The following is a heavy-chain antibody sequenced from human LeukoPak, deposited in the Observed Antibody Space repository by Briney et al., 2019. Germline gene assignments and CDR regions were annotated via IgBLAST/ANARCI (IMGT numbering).Heavy chain of an antibody. J-gene: IGHJ4*02. CDR2: IYSGGNT. CDR1: GFIVSSNY. CDR3: ARTQLWRGILDY. V-gene: IGHV3-53*01. Sequence: GGSLRLSCVASGFIVSSNYMSWVRQAPGKGLEWVSIIYSGGNTYYADSVKGRFTISRDNSKNTLYLQMNSLRAEDTAVYYCARTQLWRGILDYWGQGTLVTVSS. D-gene: IGHD3-16*01.